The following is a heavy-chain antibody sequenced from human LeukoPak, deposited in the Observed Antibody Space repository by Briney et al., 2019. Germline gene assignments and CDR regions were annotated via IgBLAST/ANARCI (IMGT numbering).Heavy chain of an antibody. CDR1: GFTLSSYS. CDR2: ISSSSSYI. D-gene: IGHD3-16*01. J-gene: IGHJ4*02. CDR3: AREGRTYDYVWGSYRLGGYFDY. V-gene: IGHV3-21*01. Sequence: PGGSLRLSCAASGFTLSSYSMNWVRQAPGKGLEWVSSISSSSSYIYYADSVKGRFTISRDNAKNSLYLQMNSLRAEDTAVYYCAREGRTYDYVWGSYRLGGYFDYWGQGTLVTVSS.